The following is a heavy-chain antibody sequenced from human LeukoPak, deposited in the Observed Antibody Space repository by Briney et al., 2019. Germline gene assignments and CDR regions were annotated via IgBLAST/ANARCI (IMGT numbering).Heavy chain of an antibody. D-gene: IGHD2-15*01. CDR2: ISAYNGNT. J-gene: IGHJ4*02. CDR1: GYTFTSYG. Sequence: ASVKVSCKASGYTFTSYGISWVRQAPGQGLEWMGWISAYNGNTNYAQKLQGRVTMTTDTSTSTAYMELRSLRSDDTAVYYCARDKRLDIVVVVALPDYWGQGTLVTVSS. V-gene: IGHV1-18*01. CDR3: ARDKRLDIVVVVALPDY.